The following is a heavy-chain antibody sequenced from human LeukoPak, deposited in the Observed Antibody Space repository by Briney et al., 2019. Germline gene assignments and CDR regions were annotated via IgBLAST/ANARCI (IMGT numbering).Heavy chain of an antibody. CDR3: ASFSGSDFDY. D-gene: IGHD2/OR15-2a*01. J-gene: IGHJ4*02. Sequence: PSGTLSLTCAVYGGSFSGYYWSWIRQPPGKGLEWIGEINHSGSTNYNPSLKSRVTISVDTSKNQFSLKLSSVTAADTAVYYCASFSGSDFDYWGQGTLVTVSS. V-gene: IGHV4-34*01. CDR1: GGSFSGYY. CDR2: INHSGST.